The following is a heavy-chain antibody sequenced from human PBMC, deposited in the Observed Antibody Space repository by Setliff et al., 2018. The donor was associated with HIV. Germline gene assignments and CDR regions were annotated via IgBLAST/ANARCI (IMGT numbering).Heavy chain of an antibody. CDR1: VDSVSRASYY. Sequence: SSETLSLTCTVSVDSVSRASYYWSWIRQPPGKGLEWIGYIHYTGSTTYNPSLKSRVTISVDTSTNQFSLRLSSVTAADTAMYYCVRDDYGYNGKSFEYWGPGNLVTVSS. J-gene: IGHJ4*02. CDR3: VRDDYGYNGKSFEY. V-gene: IGHV4-61*01. D-gene: IGHD4-17*01. CDR2: IHYTGST.